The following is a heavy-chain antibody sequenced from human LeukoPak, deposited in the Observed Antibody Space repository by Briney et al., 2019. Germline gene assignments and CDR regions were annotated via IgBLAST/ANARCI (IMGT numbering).Heavy chain of an antibody. J-gene: IGHJ4*02. D-gene: IGHD3-3*01. V-gene: IGHV4-4*07. CDR3: AREVSDFGVVILPYFDY. CDR2: IYTSGST. Sequence: SETLSLTCTVSGGSISSYYWSWIRQPAGKGLEWIGRIYTSGSTNYNPSLKSRVTMSVDTSKNQFSLKLSSVTAADTAVYYCAREVSDFGVVILPYFDYWGQGTLVTVSS. CDR1: GGSISSYY.